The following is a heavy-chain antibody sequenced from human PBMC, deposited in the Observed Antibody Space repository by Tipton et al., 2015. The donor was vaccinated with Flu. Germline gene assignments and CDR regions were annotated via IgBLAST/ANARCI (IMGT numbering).Heavy chain of an antibody. CDR2: INTDGSST. CDR1: GFTFSNYW. CDR3: GRDLIDAFDI. Sequence: SLRLSCAASGFTFSNYWMHWVRQAPGKGLVWVSRINTDGSSTNYADSVKGRFTISRDNAKNTLSLQMNSLRAEDTAVYYCGRDLIDAFDIWGQGTMVTVSS. J-gene: IGHJ3*02. V-gene: IGHV3-74*01.